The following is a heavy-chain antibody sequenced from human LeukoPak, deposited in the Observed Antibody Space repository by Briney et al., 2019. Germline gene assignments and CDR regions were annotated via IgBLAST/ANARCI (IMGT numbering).Heavy chain of an antibody. CDR3: ARDQYYYDSSGYPDY. D-gene: IGHD3-22*01. Sequence: ASVKVSCKASGGTFSSYAISWVRQAPGQGLEWMGRIIPILGIANYAQKFQGRVTITADKSTSTAYMELSSLRSEDTAVHYCARDQYYYDSSGYPDYWGQGTLVTVSS. V-gene: IGHV1-69*04. J-gene: IGHJ4*02. CDR2: IIPILGIA. CDR1: GGTFSSYA.